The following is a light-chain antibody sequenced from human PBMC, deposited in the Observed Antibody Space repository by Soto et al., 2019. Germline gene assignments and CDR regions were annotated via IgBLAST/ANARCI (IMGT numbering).Light chain of an antibody. CDR1: QSLVYSNGHIY. J-gene: IGKJ3*01. V-gene: IGKV2-30*01. CDR3: IQATQWPFT. CDR2: EVS. Sequence: EVVMTQSPLSLPVTLGQPASISCRSSQSLVYSNGHIYLNWFQQRPGQSPRRLIYEVSKGDSGVPDRFSGSGADSDFTLTISRVEADDVGVYYCIQATQWPFTLGTGTKVEIE.